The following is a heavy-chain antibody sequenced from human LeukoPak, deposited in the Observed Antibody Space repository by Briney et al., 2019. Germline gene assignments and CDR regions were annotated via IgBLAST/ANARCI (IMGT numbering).Heavy chain of an antibody. CDR3: AKQQLVLGWFDL. CDR2: IYTSGST. D-gene: IGHD6-13*01. CDR1: GGSISSYY. J-gene: IGHJ5*02. Sequence: SETLSLTCTVSGGSISSYYWSWIRQPAGKGLEWIGRIYTSGSTNYNPSLKSRVTMSVDTSKNQFSLKLSSVTAADTAVYYCAKQQLVLGWFDLWGQGTLVTVSS. V-gene: IGHV4-4*07.